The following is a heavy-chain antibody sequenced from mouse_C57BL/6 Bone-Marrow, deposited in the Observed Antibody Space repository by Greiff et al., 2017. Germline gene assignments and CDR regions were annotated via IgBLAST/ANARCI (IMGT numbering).Heavy chain of an antibody. CDR3: AREATTVVARYAMDY. J-gene: IGHJ4*01. CDR2: IYPRSGNT. D-gene: IGHD1-1*01. V-gene: IGHV1-81*01. CDR1: GYTFTSYG. Sequence: QVQLQQSGAELARPGASVKLSCKASGYTFTSYGISWVKQRTGQGLEWIGEIYPRSGNTYYNEKFKGKATLTADKSSSTASMELRSLTSEDSAVYFCAREATTVVARYAMDYWGQGTSVTVSS.